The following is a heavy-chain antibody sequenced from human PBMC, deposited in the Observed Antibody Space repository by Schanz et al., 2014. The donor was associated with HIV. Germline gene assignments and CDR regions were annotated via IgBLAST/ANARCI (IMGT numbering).Heavy chain of an antibody. CDR3: ARPALVCSGGSCYRDHYYYGMDV. D-gene: IGHD2-15*01. V-gene: IGHV3-21*01. J-gene: IGHJ6*02. CDR1: GFTFSSYW. CDR2: ISSSSSYI. Sequence: EVQLVESGGDLVQPGGSLRLSCAASGFTFSSYWMYWVRQVPGKGPVWVSSISSSSSYIYYADSVKGRFTISRDNAKNSLYLQMNSLRAEDTAVYYCARPALVCSGGSCYRDHYYYGMDVWGQGTTVTVSS.